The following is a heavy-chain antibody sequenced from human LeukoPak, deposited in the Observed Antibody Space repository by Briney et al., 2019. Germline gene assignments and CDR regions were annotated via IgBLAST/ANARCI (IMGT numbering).Heavy chain of an antibody. CDR1: GFTFSYYA. D-gene: IGHD4-17*01. CDR2: IGGTSRSI. V-gene: IGHV3-21*01. CDR3: ASLYDYGLDSDFDY. Sequence: PGGSLRLSCAASGFTFSYYAIHWVRQAPGKGLEWVSSIGGTSRSIYYADSVKGRFTVSRDNAKNSVYLIMNSLRAEDTAVYYCASLYDYGLDSDFDYWGQGTLVAVSS. J-gene: IGHJ4*02.